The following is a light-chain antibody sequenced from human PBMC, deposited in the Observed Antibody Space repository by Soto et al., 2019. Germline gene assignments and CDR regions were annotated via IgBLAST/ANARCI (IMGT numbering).Light chain of an antibody. CDR2: GTS. CDR3: QQRSNWPLT. V-gene: IGKV3D-20*02. CDR1: QSVSSSY. Sequence: EIVLTQSLGTLSLSPGERATLSCRASQSVSSSYLAWYQQKPGLAPRLLISGTSNRAAGIPDRFSGSGSGTDFTLTISRLEPEDFAVYYCQQRSNWPLTFGGGTKVDIK. J-gene: IGKJ4*01.